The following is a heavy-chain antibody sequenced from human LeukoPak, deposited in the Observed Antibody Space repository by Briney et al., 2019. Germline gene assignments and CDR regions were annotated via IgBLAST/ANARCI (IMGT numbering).Heavy chain of an antibody. Sequence: SETLSLTCTVSGGSISSSSYYWGWIRQPPGKGLEWIGSIYYSGSTYYNPSLKSRVTISVDTSKNQFSLKLSSVTAADTAVYYCARRTSRRFDPWGQGTLVTVSS. V-gene: IGHV4-39*07. CDR1: GGSISSSSYY. D-gene: IGHD1-14*01. J-gene: IGHJ5*02. CDR3: ARRTSRRFDP. CDR2: IYYSGST.